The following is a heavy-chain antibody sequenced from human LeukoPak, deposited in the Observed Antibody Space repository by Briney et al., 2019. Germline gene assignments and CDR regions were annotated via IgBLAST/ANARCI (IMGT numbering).Heavy chain of an antibody. J-gene: IGHJ4*02. CDR3: ARAYSSGYYSAFDY. D-gene: IGHD3-22*01. Sequence: GGSLRLSCAASGFTFSSYDMPWVRQATGKGLEWVSAIGTAGDTYYPGSVKGRFTICRENDKNSLYLQMNSLRAGDTTVYYCARAYSSGYYSAFDYWGQGTLVTVSS. CDR1: GFTFSSYD. CDR2: IGTAGDT. V-gene: IGHV3-13*01.